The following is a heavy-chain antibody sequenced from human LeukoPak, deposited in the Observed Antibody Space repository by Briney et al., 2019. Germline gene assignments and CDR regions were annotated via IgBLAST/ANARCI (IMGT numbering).Heavy chain of an antibody. CDR2: IKQDGSEK. CDR3: ARGHGSGRTFDI. CDR1: GFTFSSYW. V-gene: IGHV3-7*01. J-gene: IGHJ3*02. Sequence: PGGSLRLSCAASGFTFSSYWMSWVRQAPWKGLEWVAHIKQDGSEKYYVDSVKGRFTISRDNAKNSLYLQMNSLRAEDTAVYYCARGHGSGRTFDIWGQGTMVTVSS. D-gene: IGHD1-26*01.